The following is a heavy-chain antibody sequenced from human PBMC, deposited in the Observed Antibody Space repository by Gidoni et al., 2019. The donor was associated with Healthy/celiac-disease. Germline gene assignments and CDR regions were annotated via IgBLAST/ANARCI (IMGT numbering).Heavy chain of an antibody. J-gene: IGHJ3*02. D-gene: IGHD1-26*01. CDR2: ISSSSSYI. V-gene: IGHV3-21*01. CDR1: GFTFSSYS. CDR3: ARAQGWELRDDAFDI. Sequence: EVQLVESGGGLVKPGGSLRLSCAASGFTFSSYSMNWVRQAPGKGLEWVSSISSSSSYIYYADSVKGRFTISRDNAKNSLYLQMNSLRAEDTAVYYCARAQGWELRDDAFDIWGQGTMVTVSS.